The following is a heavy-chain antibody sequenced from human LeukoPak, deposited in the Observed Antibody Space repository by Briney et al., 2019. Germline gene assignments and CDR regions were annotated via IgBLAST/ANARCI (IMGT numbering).Heavy chain of an antibody. D-gene: IGHD3-3*01. Sequence: SVKVSCKASGGTFSSYAISWVRQAPGQGLEWMERIIPILGIANYAQKFQGRVTITADKSTSTAYMELSSLRSEDTAVYYCAKPPNLDFWSGYEDHWGQGTLVTVSS. CDR3: AKPPNLDFWSGYEDH. CDR2: IIPILGIA. V-gene: IGHV1-69*04. J-gene: IGHJ4*02. CDR1: GGTFSSYA.